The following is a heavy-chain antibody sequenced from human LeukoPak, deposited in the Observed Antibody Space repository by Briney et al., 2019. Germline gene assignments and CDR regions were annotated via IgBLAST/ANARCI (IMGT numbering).Heavy chain of an antibody. V-gene: IGHV4-34*01. Sequence: SETLSLTCAVYGGSFSGYYWSWIRQPPGKGLEWIGEINHSGSTNYNPSLKSRVTISVDTSKNQFSLKLSSVTAADAAVYYCARRSDYGDHSHFDYWGQGTLVTVSS. CDR2: INHSGST. J-gene: IGHJ4*02. CDR1: GGSFSGYY. CDR3: ARRSDYGDHSHFDY. D-gene: IGHD4-17*01.